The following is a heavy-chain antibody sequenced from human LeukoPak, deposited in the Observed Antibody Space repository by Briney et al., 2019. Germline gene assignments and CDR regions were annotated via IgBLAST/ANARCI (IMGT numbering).Heavy chain of an antibody. V-gene: IGHV4-59*01. CDR2: IYYSGST. CDR1: GGSISGYY. J-gene: IGHJ6*02. D-gene: IGHD6-13*01. CDR3: ARAPGSSWPYYYYGMDV. Sequence: PSETLSLTCTVSGGSISGYYWSWIRQPPGKGLEWIGYIYYSGSTNYNPSLKSRVTISVDTSKNQFSLKLSSVTAADTAVYYCARAPGSSWPYYYYGMDVWGQGTTVTVSS.